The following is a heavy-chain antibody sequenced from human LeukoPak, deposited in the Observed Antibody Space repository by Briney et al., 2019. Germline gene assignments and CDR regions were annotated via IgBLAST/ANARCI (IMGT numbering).Heavy chain of an antibody. V-gene: IGHV4-34*01. Sequence: PSETLSLTCVVYGGSSSGYYWSWIRQPPGKGLEWIGEISHSGNTNYNPSLKSRVTISVDPSKNQFSLKLSSVTAADMAVYYCARDLRATSYYYYGMDVWGQGTTVTVSS. J-gene: IGHJ6*02. CDR2: ISHSGNT. CDR1: GGSSSGYY. D-gene: IGHD2-2*01. CDR3: ARDLRATSYYYYGMDV.